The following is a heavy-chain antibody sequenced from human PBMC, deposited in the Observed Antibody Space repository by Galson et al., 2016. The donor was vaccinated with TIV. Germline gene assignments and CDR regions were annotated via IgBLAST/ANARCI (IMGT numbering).Heavy chain of an antibody. CDR1: GGSFSSYV. CDR3: ATDRKTAMDTYYYYYGVDV. Sequence: SVKVSCKASGGSFSSYVFNWVRQAPGQGLEWMGNIIPLFGSANYAQKFQGRVTITADESTSTAYMELSRLGSEDTAIYYCATDRKTAMDTYYYYYGVDVWGQGTTVTVSS. CDR2: IIPLFGSA. D-gene: IGHD5-18*01. J-gene: IGHJ6*02. V-gene: IGHV1-69*13.